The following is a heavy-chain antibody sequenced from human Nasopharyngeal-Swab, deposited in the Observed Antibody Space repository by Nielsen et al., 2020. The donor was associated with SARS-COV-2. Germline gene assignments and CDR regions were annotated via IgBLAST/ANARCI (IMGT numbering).Heavy chain of an antibody. CDR2: IYHSGST. V-gene: IGHV4-38-2*02. D-gene: IGHD2-2*01. Sequence: GSLRLSCTISGGSFSNYYWSWIRQPPGKGLEWIGSIYHSGSTYYNPSLKSRVTISVDTSKNQFSLKLSSVTAADTAVYYCARDRVPSYYFDYWGQGTLVTVSS. CDR1: GGSFSNYY. CDR3: ARDRVPSYYFDY. J-gene: IGHJ4*02.